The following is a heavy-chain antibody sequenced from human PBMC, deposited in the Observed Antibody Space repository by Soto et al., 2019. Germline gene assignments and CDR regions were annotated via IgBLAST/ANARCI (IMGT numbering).Heavy chain of an antibody. D-gene: IGHD3-22*01. CDR1: GGSISSSSYY. CDR2: IYYSGST. J-gene: IGHJ6*03. V-gene: IGHV4-39*01. CDR3: ARQPPTVTDYDIYYYMDV. Sequence: QLQLQESGPGLVKPSETLSLTCTVSGGSISSSSYYWGWIRQPPGKGLEWIGSIYYSGSTYYNPSLKSRVTISVDTSKNQFSLKLSSVTAADTAVYYCARQPPTVTDYDIYYYMDVWGKGTTVTVSS.